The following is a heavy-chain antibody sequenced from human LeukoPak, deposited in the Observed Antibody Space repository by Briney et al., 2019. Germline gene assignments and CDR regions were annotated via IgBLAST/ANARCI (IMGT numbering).Heavy chain of an antibody. CDR1: GYTFTGYY. J-gene: IGHJ4*02. Sequence: ASVKVSCKASGYTFTGYYMHWVRQAPGQGLEWMGWINPNSGGTNYAQKFQGRVTMTRDTSISTAYMELSRLRSDDTAVYYCASLLWEGSGSSYLDYWGQGTLVTVSS. CDR3: ASLLWEGSGSSYLDY. D-gene: IGHD3-10*01. CDR2: INPNSGGT. V-gene: IGHV1-2*02.